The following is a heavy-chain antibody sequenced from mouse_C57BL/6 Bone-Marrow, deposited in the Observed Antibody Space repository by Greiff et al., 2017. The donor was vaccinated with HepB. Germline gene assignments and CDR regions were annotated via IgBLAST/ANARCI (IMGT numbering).Heavy chain of an antibody. CDR3: ARDGDDGAWFAY. J-gene: IGHJ3*01. D-gene: IGHD2-12*01. V-gene: IGHV5-4*01. CDR2: ISDGGSYT. CDR1: GFTFSSYA. Sequence: EVQVVESGGGLVKPGGSLKLSCAASGFTFSSYAMSWVRQTPEKRLEWVATISDGGSYTYYPDNVKGRFTISREKSKNNLYLQMSHLKSEDTAMYYGARDGDDGAWFAYWGQGTLVTVSA.